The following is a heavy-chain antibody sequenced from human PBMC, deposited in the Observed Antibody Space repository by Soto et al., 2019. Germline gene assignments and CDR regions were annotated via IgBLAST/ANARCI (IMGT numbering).Heavy chain of an antibody. D-gene: IGHD3-3*01. CDR2: INPATGAA. V-gene: IGHV1-2*02. CDR1: GYPVTAYY. J-gene: IGHJ3*01. CDR3: GSGGGVGVAGSAAFDL. Sequence: QLHLVQSGAVVKKPGASVTVSCSASGYPVTAYYMHWVRQAPGRGLEWMGGINPATGAAKYTQTFQGRVTMTRDTSTSTVFMELSGLTSEGTAVFSCGSGGGVGVAGSAAFDLWGQGTLVTVSS.